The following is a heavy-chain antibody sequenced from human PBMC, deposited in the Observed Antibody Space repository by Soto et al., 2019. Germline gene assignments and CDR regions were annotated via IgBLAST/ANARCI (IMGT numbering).Heavy chain of an antibody. J-gene: IGHJ6*02. CDR1: GGSISSSNW. CDR2: IYHSGST. Sequence: QVQLQESGPGLVKPSGTLSLTCAVSGGSISSSNWWSWVRQPPGKGLEWIGEIYHSGSTNYNPSRTSRVTISVDKPKTQFSLKLSSVTAADTAVDYCARVSGSYYYGMDVWGQGTTVTVSS. D-gene: IGHD1-26*01. CDR3: ARVSGSYYYGMDV. V-gene: IGHV4-4*02.